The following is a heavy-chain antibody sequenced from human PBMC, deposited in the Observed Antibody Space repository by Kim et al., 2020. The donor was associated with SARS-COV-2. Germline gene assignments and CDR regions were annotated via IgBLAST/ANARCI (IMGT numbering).Heavy chain of an antibody. V-gene: IGHV3-7*01. Sequence: YVDSVNGRLTRSRDNAKNSLYLQMSSLRTEDTAIFYCAALDSVQVPGGIWGQGTLVTVSS. D-gene: IGHD3-10*01. CDR3: AALDSVQVPGGI. J-gene: IGHJ4*02.